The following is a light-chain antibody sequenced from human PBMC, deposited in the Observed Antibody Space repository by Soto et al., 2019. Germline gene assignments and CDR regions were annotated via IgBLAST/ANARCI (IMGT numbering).Light chain of an antibody. Sequence: EIVLTQSPATLSLSPGERATLSCRASQSVSIYLAWYQQRPGQAPRLLIYDASNRATGIPARFSGSGSGTDFTLTIRSLEPEDFAVYYCQQRSTWPWTVGQGTKVEIK. CDR3: QQRSTWPWT. CDR2: DAS. J-gene: IGKJ1*01. CDR1: QSVSIY. V-gene: IGKV3-11*01.